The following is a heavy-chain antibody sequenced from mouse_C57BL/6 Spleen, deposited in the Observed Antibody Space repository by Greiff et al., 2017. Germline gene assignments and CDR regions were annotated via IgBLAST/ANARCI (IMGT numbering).Heavy chain of an antibody. D-gene: IGHD2-2*01. J-gene: IGHJ3*01. CDR1: GFSLTSYG. Sequence: QVHVKQSGPGLVQPSQSLSITCTVSGFSLTSYGVHWVRQSPGKGLEWLGVIWSGGSTDYNAAFISRLSISKDNSKSQVFFKMNSLQADDTAIYXCARVGGYDWFAYWGQGTLVTVSA. CDR2: IWSGGST. V-gene: IGHV2-2*01. CDR3: ARVGGYDWFAY.